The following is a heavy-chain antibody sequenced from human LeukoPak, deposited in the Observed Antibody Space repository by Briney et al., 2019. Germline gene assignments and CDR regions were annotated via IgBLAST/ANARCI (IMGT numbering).Heavy chain of an antibody. CDR2: ISSSSSDI. CDR1: GFTFSSYS. V-gene: IGHV3-21*01. Sequence: GGSLRLSCAASGFTFSSYSMSWVRHAPGEGLEWVSFISSSSSDIYHADSVKGRFTISRDNAKNSLFLQMNSLRAEDTAVYYCARDLPAAVDWGQGTMVTVSS. D-gene: IGHD2-2*01. J-gene: IGHJ4*02. CDR3: ARDLPAAVD.